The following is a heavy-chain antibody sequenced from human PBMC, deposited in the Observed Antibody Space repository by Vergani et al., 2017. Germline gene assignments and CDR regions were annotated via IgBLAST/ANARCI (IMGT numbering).Heavy chain of an antibody. J-gene: IGHJ6*03. CDR3: ARDAAYYYYMDV. Sequence: EVQMVESGGGLVQPGGSLRLSCAASGFTFSSYWMSWVRQAPGKGLEWVANIKQDGSEKYYVDSGKGRFTSSRDNAKNSLYLQMNSLRAEDTAVYYCARDAAYYYYMDVWGKGTTVTVSS. CDR1: GFTFSSYW. V-gene: IGHV3-7*01. CDR2: IKQDGSEK.